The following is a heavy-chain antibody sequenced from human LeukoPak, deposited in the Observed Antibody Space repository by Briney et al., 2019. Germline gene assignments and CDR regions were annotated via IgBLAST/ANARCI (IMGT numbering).Heavy chain of an antibody. CDR2: ISGSGGST. CDR3: AKDLRNHNYYYDSSAYYDY. CDR1: GFTFSSYA. J-gene: IGHJ4*02. D-gene: IGHD3-22*01. Sequence: GGFLRLSCAASGFTFSSYAMSWVRQAPGKGLEWVSAISGSGGSTYYADSVKGRFTISRDNSKNTLNLQMNSLRAEDTAVYYCAKDLRNHNYYYDSSAYYDYWGQGTLVTVSS. V-gene: IGHV3-23*01.